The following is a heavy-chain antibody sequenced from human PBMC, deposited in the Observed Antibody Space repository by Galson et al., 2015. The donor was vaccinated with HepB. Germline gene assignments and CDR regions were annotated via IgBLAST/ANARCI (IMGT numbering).Heavy chain of an antibody. CDR2: ISDDGSNK. CDR1: GFTFSTSG. V-gene: IGHV3-30*18. J-gene: IGHJ5*02. Sequence: SLRLSCAASGFTFSTSGMHWVRQAPGRGLEWVAAISDDGSNKHSADSVKGRFFISRDNSNNTVFLQMNSLRVEDTAVYYCTKGAYRNILMSGGWFDPWGQGTLVSASS. CDR3: TKGAYRNILMSGGWFDP. D-gene: IGHD1/OR15-1a*01.